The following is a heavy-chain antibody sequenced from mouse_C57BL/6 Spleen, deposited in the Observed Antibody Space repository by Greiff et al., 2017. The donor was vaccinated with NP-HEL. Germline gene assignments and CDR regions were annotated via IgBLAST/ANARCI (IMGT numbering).Heavy chain of an antibody. CDR2: IYPGDGDT. D-gene: IGHD1-1*01. CDR3: ARSPYYYGSSLYYAMDY. J-gene: IGHJ4*01. V-gene: IGHV1-80*01. Sequence: VQLQQSGAELVKPGASVKISCKASGYAFSSYWMNWVKQRPGKGLEWIGQIYPGDGDTNYNGKFKGKATLTADKSSSTAYMQLSSLTFEDSAVYFCARSPYYYGSSLYYAMDYWGQGTSVTVSS. CDR1: GYAFSSYW.